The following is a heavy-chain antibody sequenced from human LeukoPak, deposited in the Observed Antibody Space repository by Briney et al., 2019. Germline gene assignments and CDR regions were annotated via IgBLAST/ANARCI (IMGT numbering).Heavy chain of an antibody. Sequence: ASVKVSCKASGGTFSSYAISWVRQAPGQGLEWMGGIIPIFGTANYAQKFQGRVTITTDESTSTAYMELSSLRSGDTAVYYCARGVVRGVITPNYYMDVWGKGTTVTVSS. CDR3: ARGVVRGVITPNYYMDV. CDR1: GGTFSSYA. J-gene: IGHJ6*03. V-gene: IGHV1-69*05. D-gene: IGHD3-10*01. CDR2: IIPIFGTA.